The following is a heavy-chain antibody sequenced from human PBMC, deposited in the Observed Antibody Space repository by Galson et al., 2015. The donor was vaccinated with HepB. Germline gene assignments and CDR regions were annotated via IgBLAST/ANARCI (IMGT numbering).Heavy chain of an antibody. V-gene: IGHV3-23*01. Sequence: SLRLSCAASGFTFSSYAMSWVRQAPGKGLEWVSAISGSGGSTYYADSVKGRFTISRDNSKNTLYLQMNSLRAEDTAVYYCAKVSYYDSSGYPYFDYWGQGTLVTVSS. CDR2: ISGSGGST. CDR1: GFTFSSYA. D-gene: IGHD3-22*01. CDR3: AKVSYYDSSGYPYFDY. J-gene: IGHJ4*02.